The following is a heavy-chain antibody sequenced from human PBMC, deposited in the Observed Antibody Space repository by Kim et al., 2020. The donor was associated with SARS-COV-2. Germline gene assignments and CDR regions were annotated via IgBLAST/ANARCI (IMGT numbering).Heavy chain of an antibody. J-gene: IGHJ5*02. Sequence: GESLKISCKGSGYSFTSHWIGWARQMPGKGLEWMGIIYPGDSDTRYSPSFQGQVTISADKSITTAYLQWSSLKASDTAMYYCARHSSSDNWFDPWGQGTLVTVSS. CDR1: GYSFTSHW. D-gene: IGHD6-13*01. CDR3: ARHSSSDNWFDP. CDR2: IYPGDSDT. V-gene: IGHV5-51*01.